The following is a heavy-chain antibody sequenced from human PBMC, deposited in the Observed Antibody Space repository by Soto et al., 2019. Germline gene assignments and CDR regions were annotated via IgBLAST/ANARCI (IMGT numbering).Heavy chain of an antibody. D-gene: IGHD1-1*01. V-gene: IGHV3-23*01. Sequence: GGSLRLSCAASGFTFNMYAMSWVRQAPGKGLEWVSGIGGSGANTYYADFVKGRFTISRDNSRNTLYLQMDSLRAEDTAIYYCARTITGYFWAGAYWGQGTLVTVSS. CDR2: IGGSGANT. J-gene: IGHJ4*02. CDR3: ARTITGYFWAGAY. CDR1: GFTFNMYA.